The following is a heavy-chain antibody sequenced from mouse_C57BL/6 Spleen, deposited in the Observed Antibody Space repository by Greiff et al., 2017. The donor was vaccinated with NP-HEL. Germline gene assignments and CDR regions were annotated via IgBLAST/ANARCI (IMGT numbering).Heavy chain of an antibody. CDR2: ISYDGSN. CDR1: GYSITSGYY. D-gene: IGHD2-2*01. Sequence: DVKLQESGPGLVKPSQSLSLTCSVTGYSITSGYYWNWIRQFPGNKLEWMGYISYDGSNNYNPSLKNRISITRDTSKNQFFLKLNSVTTEDTATYYCARGLPFAYWGQRTLVTVSA. J-gene: IGHJ3*01. V-gene: IGHV3-6*01. CDR3: ARGLPFAY.